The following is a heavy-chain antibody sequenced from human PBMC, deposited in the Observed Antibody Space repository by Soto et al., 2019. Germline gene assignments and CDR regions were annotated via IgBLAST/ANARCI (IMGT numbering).Heavy chain of an antibody. V-gene: IGHV4-31*03. CDR1: GGSISSGGYY. Sequence: QVQLQESGPGLVKPSQTLSLTCTVSGGSISSGGYYWSWIRQHPGKGLEWIGYIFYSGSTYYNPSLKGRVTISVDTSKNQFSLKLSSVTAADTAVYYCARESGYDAYYYYYGMDVWGQGTTVTVSS. CDR3: ARESGYDAYYYYYGMDV. CDR2: IFYSGST. J-gene: IGHJ6*02. D-gene: IGHD5-12*01.